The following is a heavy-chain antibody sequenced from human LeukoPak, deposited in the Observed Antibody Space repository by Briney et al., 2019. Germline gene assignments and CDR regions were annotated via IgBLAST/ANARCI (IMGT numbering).Heavy chain of an antibody. D-gene: IGHD6-6*01. CDR3: ARAHSSSSTFDL. Sequence: GGSLRLSCAASGFTFSSNSMNWVRQAPGKGLEWVSFISTSSSYIYYADSVKGRFTISRDNTKNTLYLQLNSLRADDTAVYYCARAHSSSSTFDLWGQGTLVTVSS. CDR1: GFTFSSNS. J-gene: IGHJ4*02. CDR2: ISTSSSYI. V-gene: IGHV3-21*01.